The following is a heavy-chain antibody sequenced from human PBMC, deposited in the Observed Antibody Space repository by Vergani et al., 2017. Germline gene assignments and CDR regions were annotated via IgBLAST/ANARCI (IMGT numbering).Heavy chain of an antibody. CDR3: ARPSYSDDAFDI. Sequence: QVQLVQSGAEVKKPGASVKVSCKASGYTFTGYYMHWVRQAPGQGLEWMGWINPNSGGTHYAQKFQGRVTMTRDTSISTAYMELSRLRSDDTAVYYCARPSYSDDAFDIWGQGTMVTVSS. CDR2: INPNSGGT. J-gene: IGHJ3*02. V-gene: IGHV1-2*02. CDR1: GYTFTGYY. D-gene: IGHD1-26*01.